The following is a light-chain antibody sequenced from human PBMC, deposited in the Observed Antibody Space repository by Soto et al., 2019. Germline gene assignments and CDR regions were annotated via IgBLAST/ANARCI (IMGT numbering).Light chain of an antibody. CDR2: DVS. Sequence: DIQMTQSPSTLSASVGERVTITCRASQSTSSWLAWYQQKPGKAPRVLIYDVSSMDSGIPSRFSGSGSGTEFTLTINSLQPDDFATYSCQQYNTYSGTFGQGTKVDIK. CDR1: QSTSSW. J-gene: IGKJ1*01. CDR3: QQYNTYSGT. V-gene: IGKV1-5*01.